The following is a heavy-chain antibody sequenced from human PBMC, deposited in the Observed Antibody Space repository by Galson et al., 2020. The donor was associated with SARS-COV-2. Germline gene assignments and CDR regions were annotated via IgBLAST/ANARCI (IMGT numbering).Heavy chain of an antibody. Sequence: SGPTQMNPTQTRTLTCTFSGFSLSTSAGGVGWMRQPPEKALKWLALIYCNDDQRYSPSLKSRHTITKETSKNQVVPTKTNMEPVDTATYYCAAVHILYCSSTSCGQDAFDIWGQGTMVTVSS. V-gene: IGHV2-5*01. D-gene: IGHD2-2*01. J-gene: IGHJ3*02. CDR1: GFSLSTSAGG. CDR2: IYCNDDQ. CDR3: AAVHILYCSSTSCGQDAFDI.